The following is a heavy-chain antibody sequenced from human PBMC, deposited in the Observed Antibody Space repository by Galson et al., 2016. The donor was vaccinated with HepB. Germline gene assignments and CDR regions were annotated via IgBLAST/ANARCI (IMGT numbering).Heavy chain of an antibody. Sequence: SLRLSCAASGFTFDDYAMHWVRQAPGKGLEWVSGISWNSGSIGYADSVKGRFTISRDNAKNSLYLQMNSLRAEDTALYYFAKDIQPYGSWSSPGHWGQETLVTVSS. D-gene: IGHD3-10*01. V-gene: IGHV3-9*01. CDR1: GFTFDDYA. CDR2: ISWNSGSI. J-gene: IGHJ4*02. CDR3: AKDIQPYGSWSSPGH.